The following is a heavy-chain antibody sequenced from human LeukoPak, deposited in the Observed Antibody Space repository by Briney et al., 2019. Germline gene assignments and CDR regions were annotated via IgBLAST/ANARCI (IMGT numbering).Heavy chain of an antibody. CDR2: ISDDGSNK. V-gene: IGHV3-30-3*01. J-gene: IGHJ4*02. Sequence: GGSLRLSCAVSGFTFSSYTMHWVRQAPGKGLEWVAIISDDGSNKYCADSVKGRFTISRDNSRNTLYLQMNSLRAADTAVYYCARGRGYYDSSGYFGDSWGQGTLVTVS. CDR3: ARGRGYYDSSGYFGDS. D-gene: IGHD3-22*01. CDR1: GFTFSSYT.